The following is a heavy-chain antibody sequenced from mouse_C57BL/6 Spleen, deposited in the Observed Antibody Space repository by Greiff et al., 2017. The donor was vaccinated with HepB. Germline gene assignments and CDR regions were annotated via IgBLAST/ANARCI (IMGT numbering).Heavy chain of an antibody. CDR1: GYTFTSYW. J-gene: IGHJ1*03. V-gene: IGHV1-64*01. CDR3: ARFADGYSYFDV. Sequence: QVQLQQPGAELVKPGASVKLSCKASGYTFTSYWMHWVKQRPGQGLEWIGMIHPNSGSTNYNEKFKSKATLTVDKSSSTAYMQLSSLTSEDSAVYYCARFADGYSYFDVWGTGTTVTVSS. CDR2: IHPNSGST. D-gene: IGHD2-3*01.